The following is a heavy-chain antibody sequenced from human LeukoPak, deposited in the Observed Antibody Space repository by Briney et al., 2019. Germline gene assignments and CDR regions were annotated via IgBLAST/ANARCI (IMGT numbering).Heavy chain of an antibody. CDR3: ARGRSRAANWFDP. J-gene: IGHJ5*02. D-gene: IGHD2-15*01. V-gene: IGHV4-34*01. CDR2: INHSGST. Sequence: SETLSLTCAVYGGSFSGYYWSWIRQPPGKGLEWIGEINHSGSTNCNPSLKSRVTISVDTSKNQFSLKLSSVTAADTAVYYCARGRSRAANWFDPWGQGTLVTVSS. CDR1: GGSFSGYY.